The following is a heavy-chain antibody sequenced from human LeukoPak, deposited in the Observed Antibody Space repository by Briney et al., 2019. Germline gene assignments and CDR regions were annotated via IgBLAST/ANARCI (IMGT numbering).Heavy chain of an antibody. J-gene: IGHJ5*02. Sequence: PSETLSLTCTVSGGSISSYYWSWIRQHPGKGLEWIGYIYYSGSTYYNPSLKSRVTISVDTSKNQFSLKLSSVTAADTAVYYCARTRTVVPAASTNWFDPWGQGTLVTVSS. V-gene: IGHV4-59*06. CDR2: IYYSGST. CDR1: GGSISSYY. D-gene: IGHD2-2*01. CDR3: ARTRTVVPAASTNWFDP.